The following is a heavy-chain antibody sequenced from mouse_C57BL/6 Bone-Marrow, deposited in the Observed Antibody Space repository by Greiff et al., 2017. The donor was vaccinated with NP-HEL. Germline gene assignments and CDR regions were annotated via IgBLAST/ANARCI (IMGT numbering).Heavy chain of an antibody. J-gene: IGHJ2*01. CDR2: IYPGDGDT. CDR1: GYAFSSSW. D-gene: IGHD2-3*01. Sequence: VKLQESGPELVKPGASVKISCKASGYAFSSSWMNWVKQRPGKGLEWIGRIYPGDGDTNYNGKFKGKATLTADKSSSTAYMQLSSLTSEDSAVYFCARWGLLRNYFDYWGQGTTLTVSS. CDR3: ARWGLLRNYFDY. V-gene: IGHV1-82*01.